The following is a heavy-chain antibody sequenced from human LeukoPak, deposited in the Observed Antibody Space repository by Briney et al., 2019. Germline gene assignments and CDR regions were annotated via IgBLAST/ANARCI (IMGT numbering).Heavy chain of an antibody. Sequence: GASVKVSCKASGYTFTGYYMHWVRQAPGQGLEWMGWINPNSGGTNYAQKFQGRVTMTRDTSISTAYMELSRLRSDDTAVYYCASRRIAAAGRLQDNCFDYWGQGTLVTVSS. J-gene: IGHJ4*02. V-gene: IGHV1-2*02. CDR3: ASRRIAAAGRLQDNCFDY. CDR2: INPNSGGT. D-gene: IGHD6-13*01. CDR1: GYTFTGYY.